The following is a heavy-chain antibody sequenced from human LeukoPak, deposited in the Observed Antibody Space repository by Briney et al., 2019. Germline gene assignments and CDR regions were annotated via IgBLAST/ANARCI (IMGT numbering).Heavy chain of an antibody. J-gene: IGHJ4*02. V-gene: IGHV1-8*02. D-gene: IGHD3-22*01. CDR1: GYTFIGYY. CDR2: INPNSGNT. CDR3: ARVDGSPDY. Sequence: ASVKVSCKASGYTFIGYYVHWVRQAPGQGLEWMGWINPNSGNTGYAQKFQGRVTMTRDTSISTAYMELSSLRSEDTAVYYCARVDGSPDYWGQGTLVTVSS.